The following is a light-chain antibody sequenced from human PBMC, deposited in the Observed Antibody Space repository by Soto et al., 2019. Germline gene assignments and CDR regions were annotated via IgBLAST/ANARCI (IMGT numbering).Light chain of an antibody. CDR3: QQYNKWHPWT. CDR1: QSVSSN. J-gene: IGKJ1*01. CDR2: GAS. Sequence: EIVMTQSPATLSVSPGERATLSCRASQSVSSNLAWYQQNPGQAPRLLIYGASTRATGIPARFSGSGSGTECTLTISSLQTEDFAVYYCQQYNKWHPWTFGQGTKVEIK. V-gene: IGKV3-15*01.